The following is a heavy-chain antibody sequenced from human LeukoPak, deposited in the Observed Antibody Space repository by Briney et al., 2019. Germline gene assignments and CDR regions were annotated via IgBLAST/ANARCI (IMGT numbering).Heavy chain of an antibody. CDR2: LYSTGNI. V-gene: IGHV4-39*01. CDR3: ARHRRGSGEFEFDP. Sequence: SGTLSLTCTVSGGSMNSGGVFWGWIRLPPGKGLEWIGSLYSTGNINYIYNPSLESRVTISVDTSKNQFSLKLTSVTAADTAVYHCARHRRGSGEFEFDPWGPGTLVTVSS. J-gene: IGHJ5*02. CDR1: GGSMNSGGVF. D-gene: IGHD3-16*01.